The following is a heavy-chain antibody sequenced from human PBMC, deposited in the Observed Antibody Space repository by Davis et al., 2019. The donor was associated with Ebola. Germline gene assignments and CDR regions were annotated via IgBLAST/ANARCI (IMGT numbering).Heavy chain of an antibody. Sequence: GESLKISCPASGFTFSNYEMNWVRQAPGKGLEWISYISNSGGNIYYADSVKGRFIISRDNAKNSLYLQMNSLRAEDTAVYYCAREVSRWLQTLWGQGTMVTVSS. CDR1: GFTFSNYE. J-gene: IGHJ3*01. CDR3: AREVSRWLQTL. V-gene: IGHV3-48*03. CDR2: ISNSGGNI. D-gene: IGHD5-24*01.